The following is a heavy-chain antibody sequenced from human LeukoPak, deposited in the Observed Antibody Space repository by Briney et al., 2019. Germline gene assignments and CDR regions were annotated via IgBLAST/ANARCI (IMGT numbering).Heavy chain of an antibody. CDR3: ARGHSSGGTLYY. CDR1: GYTLTYYY. CDR2: INPSGGST. D-gene: IGHD1-26*01. J-gene: IGHJ4*02. Sequence: ASVKVSCKASGYTLTYYYMYWVRQAPGQGLEWMGVINPSGGSTSYPQKFQGRVTMTRDTSTSTVYMELSSLRCEDTAVYYCARGHSSGGTLYYWGQGTLAIVSS. V-gene: IGHV1-46*01.